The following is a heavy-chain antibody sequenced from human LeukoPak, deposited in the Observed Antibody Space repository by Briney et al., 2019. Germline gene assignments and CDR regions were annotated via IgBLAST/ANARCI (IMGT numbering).Heavy chain of an antibody. J-gene: IGHJ4*02. D-gene: IGHD3-22*01. CDR3: ARPNDYYDSSGQYYFDY. V-gene: IGHV4-39*01. Sequence: SETLSLTCTVSGSSISSSSYYWGWIRQPPGKGLEWIGSIYYSGSTYYNPSLKSRVTISVDTSKNQFSLKLSSVTAADTAVYYCARPNDYYDSSGQYYFDYWGQGTLVTVSS. CDR1: GSSISSSSYY. CDR2: IYYSGST.